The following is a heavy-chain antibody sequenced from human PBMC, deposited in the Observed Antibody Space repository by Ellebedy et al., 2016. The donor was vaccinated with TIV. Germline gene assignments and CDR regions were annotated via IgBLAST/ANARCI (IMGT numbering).Heavy chain of an antibody. CDR1: GYTFTSYD. CDR3: ARDREFGELHY. V-gene: IGHV1-18*01. Sequence: ASVKVSCXASGYTFTSYDINWVRQAPGQGLEWMGWISAYNGNTNYAQKLQGRVTMTTDTSTSTAYMELRSLRSDDTAVYYCARDREFGELHYWGQGTLVTVSS. J-gene: IGHJ4*02. D-gene: IGHD3-10*01. CDR2: ISAYNGNT.